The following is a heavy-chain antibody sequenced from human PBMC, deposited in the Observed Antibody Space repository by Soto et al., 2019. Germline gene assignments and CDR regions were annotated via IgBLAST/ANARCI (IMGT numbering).Heavy chain of an antibody. J-gene: IGHJ6*02. D-gene: IGHD6-19*01. V-gene: IGHV1-69*05. CDR1: GGTFSSYA. CDR2: IIPISGTA. Sequence: GASVKVSCKASGGTFSSYAISWVRQAPGQGLEWMGGIIPISGTANYAQKFQGRVTMTRNNSISTAYMELSSLRSEDTAVYYCARASSGWYNYYYYGMDVWGQGTTVTVSS. CDR3: ARASSGWYNYYYYGMDV.